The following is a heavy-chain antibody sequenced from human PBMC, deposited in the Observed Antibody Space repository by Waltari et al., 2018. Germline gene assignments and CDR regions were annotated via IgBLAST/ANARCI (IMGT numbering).Heavy chain of an antibody. D-gene: IGHD3-10*01. CDR2: IYPGDSDT. J-gene: IGHJ4*02. V-gene: IGHV5-51*01. CDR3: VVGSSFDY. CDR1: GYSVTTTL. Sequence: EVQVVQSGAAVKQPGESLKISGEGSGYSVTTTLIGWVRQMPGKGLEWMGIIYPGDSDTRYSPSFQGQVTISADKSINTAYLQWSTLKASDTAMYYCVVGSSFDYWGQGTLVTVSS.